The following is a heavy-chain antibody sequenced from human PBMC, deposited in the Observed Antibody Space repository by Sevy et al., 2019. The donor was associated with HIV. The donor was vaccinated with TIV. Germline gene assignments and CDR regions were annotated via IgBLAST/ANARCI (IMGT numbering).Heavy chain of an antibody. Sequence: GGSLRLCCAASGFTFSSYAMSWVRQAPGKGLEWVSTFSFGCGKINYADSVKGRFTISIDNSTNTLYLQMHSLRAEYTAVYYCARDCCSKPHDYWGQGTLVTVSS. CDR3: ARDCCSKPHDY. V-gene: IGHV3-23*01. J-gene: IGHJ4*02. CDR2: FSFGCGKI. D-gene: IGHD2-21*01. CDR1: GFTFSSYA.